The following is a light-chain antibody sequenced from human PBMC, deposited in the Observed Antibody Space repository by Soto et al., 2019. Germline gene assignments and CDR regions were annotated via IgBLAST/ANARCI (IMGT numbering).Light chain of an antibody. Sequence: EIVMTQSPATLSVSPGERVTLSCRASQSIYNKVAWYQQKPGQAPRLLIYGASTRATGISARFSGSGSGTEFTLTISSLEPEDFAVYYCQQRSNWPITFGQGTRLEI. V-gene: IGKV3-15*01. CDR1: QSIYNK. CDR3: QQRSNWPIT. CDR2: GAS. J-gene: IGKJ5*01.